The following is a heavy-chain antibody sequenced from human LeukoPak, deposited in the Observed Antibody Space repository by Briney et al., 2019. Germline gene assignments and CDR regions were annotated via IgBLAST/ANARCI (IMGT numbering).Heavy chain of an antibody. Sequence: GGSLRLSCAASGFTFSSYAMSWVRQAPGKGLEWVSAISGSGGSTYYADSVKGRFTISRDDSKNTLYLQMNSLRAEDTAVYYCATAAAVGYSSSWYYYGMDVWGKGTTDTVSS. CDR3: ATAAAVGYSSSWYYYGMDV. CDR2: ISGSGGST. J-gene: IGHJ6*04. V-gene: IGHV3-23*01. CDR1: GFTFSSYA. D-gene: IGHD6-13*01.